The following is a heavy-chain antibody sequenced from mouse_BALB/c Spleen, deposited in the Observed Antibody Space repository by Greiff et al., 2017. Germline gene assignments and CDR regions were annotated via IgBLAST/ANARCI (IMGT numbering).Heavy chain of an antibody. CDR3: VSYGHYDWFAC. D-gene: IGHD2-1*01. J-gene: IGHJ3*01. V-gene: IGHV2-9-2*01. CDR2: IWTGGGT. Sequence: VKVVESGPGLVAPSQSLSITCTVSGFSLTSYDISWIRQPPGKGLEWLGVIWTGGGTNYNSAFMSRLSISKDNSKSQVFLKMNSLQTDDTAIYYCVSYGHYDWFACWGPGTLVTVSA. CDR1: GFSLTSYD.